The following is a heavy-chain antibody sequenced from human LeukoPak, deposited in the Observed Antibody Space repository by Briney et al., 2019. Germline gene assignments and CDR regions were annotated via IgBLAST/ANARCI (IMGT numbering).Heavy chain of an antibody. J-gene: IGHJ4*02. CDR3: ARVTDLWSGFGY. Sequence: GGSLRLSCAASGFTFSSYEMNWVRQAPGKGLEWVSSISSSSSYIYYADSVKGRFTISRDNAKNSLYLQMNSLRAEDTAVYYCARVTDLWSGFGYWGQGTLVTVSS. CDR1: GFTFSSYE. CDR2: ISSSSSYI. V-gene: IGHV3-21*01. D-gene: IGHD3-3*01.